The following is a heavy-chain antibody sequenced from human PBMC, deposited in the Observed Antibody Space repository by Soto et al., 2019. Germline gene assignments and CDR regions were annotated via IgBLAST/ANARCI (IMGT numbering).Heavy chain of an antibody. Sequence: QVQLVQSGAEVKKPGASVKVSCKASGYTFTGYYMHWVRQAPGQGLEWMGWINPNSGGTNYAQKFQGRVTMTRNTSISTAYMELSSLRSEDTAVYYCARGFGGITMVRGVINDQKDYWGQGTLVTVSS. CDR3: ARGFGGITMVRGVINDQKDY. V-gene: IGHV1-2*02. D-gene: IGHD3-10*01. CDR1: GYTFTGYY. CDR2: INPNSGGT. J-gene: IGHJ4*02.